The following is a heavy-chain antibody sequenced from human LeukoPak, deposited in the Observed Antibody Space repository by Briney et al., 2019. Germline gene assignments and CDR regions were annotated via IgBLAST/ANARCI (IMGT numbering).Heavy chain of an antibody. D-gene: IGHD2-15*01. CDR2: ISGSGGSA. CDR1: GFTFSSYA. CDR3: AKEFYYCSGGSCYSFDAFDI. Sequence: GGSLRLSCAASGFTFSSYAMSRVRQAPGKGLEWVSAISGSGGSAYYADSVKGRFTISRDNSKNTLYLQMNSLRAEDTAVYYCAKEFYYCSGGSCYSFDAFDIWGQGTMVTVSS. J-gene: IGHJ3*02. V-gene: IGHV3-23*01.